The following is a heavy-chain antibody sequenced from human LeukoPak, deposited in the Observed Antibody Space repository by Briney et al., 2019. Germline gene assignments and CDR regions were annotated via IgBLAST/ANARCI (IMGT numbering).Heavy chain of an antibody. D-gene: IGHD4-17*01. CDR1: GFTFDDYT. Sequence: PGGSLRLSCAASGFTFDDYTMHWVRQAPGKGLEWVSLISWDGGSTYYADSVKGRFTISRDNSKNSLYLQMNSPRTEDTALYYCAKGPTVTTSWYYYMDVWGKGTTVTVSS. J-gene: IGHJ6*03. CDR3: AKGPTVTTSWYYYMDV. V-gene: IGHV3-43*01. CDR2: ISWDGGST.